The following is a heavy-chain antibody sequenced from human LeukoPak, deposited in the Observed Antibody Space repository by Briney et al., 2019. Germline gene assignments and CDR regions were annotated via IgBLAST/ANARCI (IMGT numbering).Heavy chain of an antibody. CDR3: AKERQWLVPEYFDY. J-gene: IGHJ4*02. Sequence: GGSLRLSCAASGFTFSSYGMHWVRQAPGKGLEWVAVISYDGSNKYYADSVKGRFTISRDNSKNTLYLQMNSLRAEDTAVYYCAKERQWLVPEYFDYWGQGTLVTVSS. V-gene: IGHV3-30*18. CDR2: ISYDGSNK. CDR1: GFTFSSYG. D-gene: IGHD6-19*01.